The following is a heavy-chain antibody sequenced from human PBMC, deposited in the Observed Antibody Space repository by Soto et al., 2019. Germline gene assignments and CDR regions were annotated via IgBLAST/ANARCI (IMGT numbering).Heavy chain of an antibody. J-gene: IGHJ4*02. CDR2: IYQSGTT. Sequence: LSLTCSVSGGSVRSGSYYWTWIRQPPGKGLEWIGYIYQSGTTNYNASLKSRVTISIDTSKNQFFLKLNSVTAADTAVYYCARDSSGRHDYWGQGTLVTVSS. D-gene: IGHD3-22*01. CDR3: ARDSSGRHDY. V-gene: IGHV4-61*01. CDR1: GGSVRSGSYY.